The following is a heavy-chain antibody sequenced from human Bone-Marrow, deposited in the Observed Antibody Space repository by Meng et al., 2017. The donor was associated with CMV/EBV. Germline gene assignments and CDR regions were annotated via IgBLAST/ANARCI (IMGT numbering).Heavy chain of an antibody. V-gene: IGHV4-59*01. Sequence: SDTLTPTCTVPGGPTSGYYWNWIRQSPGKGMEWIGYIYYNGNTNFNPSLKSRVTTSVDTSKNQFSLKLSSMSAADTAVYYCARGSGLDPWGQGPMVTFYS. J-gene: IGHJ5*02. CDR1: GGPTSGYY. D-gene: IGHD3-10*01. CDR2: IYYNGNT. CDR3: ARGSGLDP.